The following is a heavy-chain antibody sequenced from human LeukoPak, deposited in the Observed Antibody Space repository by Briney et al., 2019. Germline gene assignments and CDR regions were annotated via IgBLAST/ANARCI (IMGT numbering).Heavy chain of an antibody. V-gene: IGHV4-39*07. CDR1: GDSISSNNYF. Sequence: PSETLSLTCIVSGDSISSNNYFWGWICQSPGKGLEWIGEISYNGRTYYNPSLKSRVTISVDTSKNQFSLKLSSVTAADTAVYYCAKDLYSNYGPADYWGQGNLVTVSS. CDR2: ISYNGRT. J-gene: IGHJ4*02. D-gene: IGHD4-11*01. CDR3: AKDLYSNYGPADY.